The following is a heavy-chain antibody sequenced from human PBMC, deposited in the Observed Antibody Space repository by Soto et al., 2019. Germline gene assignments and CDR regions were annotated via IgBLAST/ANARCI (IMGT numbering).Heavy chain of an antibody. Sequence: EVQLLDSGGGLVQPGGSLRRSCAASGFTFSSSAMRWVRQAPGKGLEWVSAVSGSGGSTYYADSVRGRFTISRDESKNTMQLPRNRLKAEDTAIYFWARCTVDKIVTSGWCHYLDPWGQGTLVTISS. CDR2: VSGSGGST. CDR3: ARCTVDKIVTSGWCHYLDP. CDR1: GFTFSSSA. V-gene: IGHV3-23*01. J-gene: IGHJ5*02. D-gene: IGHD6-19*01.